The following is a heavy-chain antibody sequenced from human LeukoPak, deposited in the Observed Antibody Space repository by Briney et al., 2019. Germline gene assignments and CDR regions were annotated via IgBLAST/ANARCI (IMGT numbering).Heavy chain of an antibody. J-gene: IGHJ4*02. D-gene: IGHD6-19*01. V-gene: IGHV3-53*01. Sequence: GGSLRLSCAASGFTVSSNDMSWVRQGPGKGLECVSVISNDGDTYYADSVKGRFTISRDTSKNTVSLQMNSLRAEDTAVYYCAGDKTTGGWYEFDYWGQGTLVTVSS. CDR3: AGDKTTGGWYEFDY. CDR1: GFTVSSND. CDR2: ISNDGDT.